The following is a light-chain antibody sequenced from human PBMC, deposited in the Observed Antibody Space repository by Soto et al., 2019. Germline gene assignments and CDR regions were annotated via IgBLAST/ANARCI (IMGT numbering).Light chain of an antibody. CDR3: QAYDNRLSVVL. CDR2: GNS. Sequence: QSVLTQPPSVSGAPGQRVTISCTGSSSNIGADYDVHWYQQLPGTAPKLLISGNSNRPSGVPDRFSGSKSGSSASLAITGLQAEDEADYYCQAYDNRLSVVLIGGGTKLTVL. CDR1: SSNIGADYD. V-gene: IGLV1-40*01. J-gene: IGLJ2*01.